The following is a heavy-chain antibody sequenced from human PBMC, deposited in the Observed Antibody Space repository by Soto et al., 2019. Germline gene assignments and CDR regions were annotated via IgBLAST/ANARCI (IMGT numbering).Heavy chain of an antibody. CDR2: INHDGSRT. CDR3: VREPGGCSGSWFDY. CDR1: RFSFTSHW. V-gene: IGHV3-74*01. D-gene: IGHD6-25*01. J-gene: IGHJ5*01. Sequence: GGSLTLSCVPSRFSFTSHWMHWVGPVQGKGLVWVSSINHDGSRTNYADSVKGRFTISRDNANNTLSLQMDSLRVEDTAVYYCVREPGGCSGSWFDYWCQG.